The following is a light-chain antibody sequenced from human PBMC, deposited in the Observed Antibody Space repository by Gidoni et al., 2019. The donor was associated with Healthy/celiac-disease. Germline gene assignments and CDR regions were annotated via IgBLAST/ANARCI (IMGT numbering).Light chain of an antibody. V-gene: IGKV1-13*02. CDR3: QQFNSYPGLT. J-gene: IGKJ4*01. CDR1: QGISSA. Sequence: AIQLTQSPSSLSASVGDRVTITCRASQGISSALAWYQQKPGKAPKLLIYDASSLESGVPSRFSGSGSGTDFTLTIRSLQPEDFATYYCQQFNSYPGLTFGGGTKVEIK. CDR2: DAS.